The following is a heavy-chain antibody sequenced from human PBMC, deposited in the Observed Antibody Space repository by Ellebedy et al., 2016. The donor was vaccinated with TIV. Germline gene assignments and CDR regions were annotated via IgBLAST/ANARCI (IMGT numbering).Heavy chain of an antibody. CDR3: ARDVGGNSQIDH. Sequence: GESLKISXSASGFTFSSYSMHWVRQAPGQGLECMAALSNDGRNAYYADSVKGRFILPRDNSKNTLYLQMDSLRPEDTAVYYCARDVGGNSQIDHWGQGTLVTVSS. J-gene: IGHJ4*01. V-gene: IGHV3-30*04. CDR2: LSNDGRNA. CDR1: GFTFSSYS. D-gene: IGHD4-23*01.